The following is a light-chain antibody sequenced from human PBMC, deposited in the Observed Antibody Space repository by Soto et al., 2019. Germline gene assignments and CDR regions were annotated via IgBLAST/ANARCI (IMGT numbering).Light chain of an antibody. J-gene: IGLJ1*01. CDR1: SSDVGSYNL. CDR2: EVS. Sequence: QSVLTQPASVSGSPGQSITISCTGNSSDVGSYNLVSWYQQHPGKAPKLMIYEVSKRPSGVSNRFSGSKSGNTASLTISGLQAEDEADYYCCSYAGSSPYVFGTGTKVTVL. V-gene: IGLV2-23*02. CDR3: CSYAGSSPYV.